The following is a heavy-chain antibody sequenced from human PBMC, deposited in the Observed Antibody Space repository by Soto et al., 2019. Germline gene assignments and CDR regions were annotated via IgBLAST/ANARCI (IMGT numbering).Heavy chain of an antibody. CDR2: ISWNGESI. CDR1: GFSFSDYA. V-gene: IGHV3-9*01. CDR3: AKDVGSSGWYDGFDS. J-gene: IGHJ4*02. D-gene: IGHD6-19*01. Sequence: EVQLVESGGGLVQPGRSLRLSCAASGFSFSDYAMQWVRQVPGQGLEWVSSISWNGESIGYADSVKGRFTISRDNGKKSVYLPINSLRGEDTALYYCAKDVGSSGWYDGFDSWCQGTLVTVS.